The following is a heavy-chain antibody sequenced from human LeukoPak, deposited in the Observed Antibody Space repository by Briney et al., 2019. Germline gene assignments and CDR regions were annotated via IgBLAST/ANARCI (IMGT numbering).Heavy chain of an antibody. CDR3: ARGRIGYSGKRAPFDY. CDR1: GGSISSSSYF. J-gene: IGHJ4*02. V-gene: IGHV4-39*07. Sequence: ASETLSLTCTVSGGSISSSSYFWDWIRQPPGKGLEWIASIYYSGSTYYNPSLKSRVTISVDTSKNQFSLQLNSETPEDTAVYYCARGRIGYSGKRAPFDYWGQGTLVTVSS. D-gene: IGHD6-13*01. CDR2: IYYSGST.